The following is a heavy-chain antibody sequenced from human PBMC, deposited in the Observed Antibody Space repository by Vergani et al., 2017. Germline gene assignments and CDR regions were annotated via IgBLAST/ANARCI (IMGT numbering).Heavy chain of an antibody. Sequence: QVQLVQSGAEVKKPGASVKVSCKASGYTFTSYYMHWVRQAPGQGLEWMGIINPSVGSTSYAQKFQGRVTMTRDTSTSTVDMELSSLRSDETAVYYCARHISVVPAANDYWGQGTLVTVSS. J-gene: IGHJ4*02. CDR1: GYTFTSYY. CDR3: ARHISVVPAANDY. V-gene: IGHV1-46*01. CDR2: INPSVGST. D-gene: IGHD2-2*01.